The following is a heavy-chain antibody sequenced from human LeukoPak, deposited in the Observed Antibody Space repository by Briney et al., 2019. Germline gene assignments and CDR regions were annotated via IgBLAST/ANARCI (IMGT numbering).Heavy chain of an antibody. CDR3: ARQSDYYGMDV. V-gene: IGHV4-59*08. J-gene: IGHJ6*02. CDR2: IYYSGST. CDR1: GGSISSYY. Sequence: PSETLSLTCTVSGGSISSYYWSWIRQPQGKGLEWIGYIYYSGSTNYNPSLKSRVTISVDTSKNQFSLKLSSVTAADTAVYYCARQSDYYGMDVWGQGTTVTVSS.